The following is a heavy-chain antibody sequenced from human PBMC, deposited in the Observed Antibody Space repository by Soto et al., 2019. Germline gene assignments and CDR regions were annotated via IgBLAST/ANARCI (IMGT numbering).Heavy chain of an antibody. CDR2: IYSSGST. V-gene: IGHV4-61*01. CDR1: GGSVSSDTHY. Sequence: PSETLSLTCTVSGGSVSSDTHYWSWIRQPPGKRLEWIGFIYSSGSTNYNPSLKSRVTMSVDTSKNQFSLKLRSVIVADTAVYYCAKGYSSSWNDWFDPWGQGTLVTVSS. D-gene: IGHD6-13*01. J-gene: IGHJ5*02. CDR3: AKGYSSSWNDWFDP.